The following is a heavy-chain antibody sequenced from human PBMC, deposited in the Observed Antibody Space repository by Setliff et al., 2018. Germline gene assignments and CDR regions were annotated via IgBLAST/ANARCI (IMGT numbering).Heavy chain of an antibody. Sequence: ASVKVSCKASGYTFTSYDINWVRQAPGQGLEWMGWISAYDGNTHYAQNLQGRVTMTTDTSASIAYMELRSLRSDDTAVYYCARAPYCSGGSCCSAVANDAFDIWGQGTMVTVSS. D-gene: IGHD2-15*01. CDR2: ISAYDGNT. V-gene: IGHV1-18*01. J-gene: IGHJ3*02. CDR3: ARAPYCSGGSCCSAVANDAFDI. CDR1: GYTFTSYD.